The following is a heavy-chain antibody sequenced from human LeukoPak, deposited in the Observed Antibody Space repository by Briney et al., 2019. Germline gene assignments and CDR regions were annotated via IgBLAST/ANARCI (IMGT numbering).Heavy chain of an antibody. Sequence: PGGSLRLSCAASGFTFSNAWMRWVRQAPGKGLEWVGRIKSKTDGGTTDYAAPVKGRFTISRDDSKNTLYLQMNSLKTEDTAVYYCTTEESSSWYDRRAYFDYWGQGTLVTVSS. CDR1: GFTFSNAW. D-gene: IGHD6-13*01. CDR2: IKSKTDGGTT. J-gene: IGHJ4*02. CDR3: TTEESSSWYDRRAYFDY. V-gene: IGHV3-15*01.